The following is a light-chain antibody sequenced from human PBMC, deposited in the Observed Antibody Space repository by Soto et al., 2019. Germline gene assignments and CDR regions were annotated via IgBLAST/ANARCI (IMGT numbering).Light chain of an antibody. V-gene: IGLV2-14*01. CDR1: STDVGGYNY. Sequence: QSALAQPSSVSGSPGQSITISCTGTSTDVGGYNYVSWYQHHSGKAPKLLIYEVTNRPSGISDRFSGSKSVNAASLTISGLQADDEGYYYCSSYTSRSTLYVFGTGTKVTV. CDR3: SSYTSRSTLYV. J-gene: IGLJ1*01. CDR2: EVT.